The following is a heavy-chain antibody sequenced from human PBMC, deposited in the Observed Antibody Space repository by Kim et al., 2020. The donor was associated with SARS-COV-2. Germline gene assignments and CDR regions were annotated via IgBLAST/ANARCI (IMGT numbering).Heavy chain of an antibody. Sequence: GGSLRLSCRASGFTFTNYAMSWVRQAPGKGLEWVSAISGSGDSTFYADAVKGRFTISRDNSKSTLYLQMSSLRAEDTALYYCHHLGVYGDRSSGGYYDGMDVWGQGTTVTVSS. V-gene: IGHV3-23*01. D-gene: IGHD4-17*01. CDR2: ISGSGDST. J-gene: IGHJ6*02. CDR3: HHLGVYGDRSSGGYYDGMDV. CDR1: GFTFTNYA.